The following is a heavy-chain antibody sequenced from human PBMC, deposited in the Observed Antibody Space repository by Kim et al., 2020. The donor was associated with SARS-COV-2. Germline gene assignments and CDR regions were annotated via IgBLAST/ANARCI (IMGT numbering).Heavy chain of an antibody. CDR1: GFTFSSYG. D-gene: IGHD6-13*01. V-gene: IGHV3-33*05. Sequence: GGSLRLSCAASGFTFSSYGMHWVRQAPGKGLEWVAVISYDGSNKYYADSVKGRFTISRDNSKNTLYLQMNSLRAEDTAVYYCARDVVVAAAGTPGDYWGQGTLVTVSS. J-gene: IGHJ4*02. CDR2: ISYDGSNK. CDR3: ARDVVVAAAGTPGDY.